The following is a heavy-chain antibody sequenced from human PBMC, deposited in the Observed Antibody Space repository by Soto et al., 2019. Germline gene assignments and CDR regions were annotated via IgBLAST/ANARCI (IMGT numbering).Heavy chain of an antibody. CDR2: INPSGGST. CDR1: GYTFTSYY. V-gene: IGHV1-46*01. CDR3: AREKVRFEAAGIVGNRHYYYGMDV. J-gene: IGHJ6*02. D-gene: IGHD1-26*01. Sequence: ASVKVSCKASGYTFTSYYMHWVRQAPGQGLEWMGIINPSGGSTSYAQKFQGRVTMTRDTSTSTVYMELSSLRSEDTAVYYCAREKVRFEAAGIVGNRHYYYGMDVWGQGTTVTVSS.